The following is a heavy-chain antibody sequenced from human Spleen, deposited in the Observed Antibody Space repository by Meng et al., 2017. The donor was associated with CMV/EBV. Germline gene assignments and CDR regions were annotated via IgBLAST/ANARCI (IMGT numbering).Heavy chain of an antibody. J-gene: IGHJ5*02. CDR2: ISGSADAI. D-gene: IGHD2-15*01. CDR3: AREGRDLDL. Sequence: GESLKISCAASGFTFSTYEMNWVRQAPGKGLEWVSYISGSADAIYYADSVRGRFTISRDNAKNSLYLQMNSLRAEDTAVYFCAREGRDLDLWGLGTLVTVSS. V-gene: IGHV3-48*03. CDR1: GFTFSTYE.